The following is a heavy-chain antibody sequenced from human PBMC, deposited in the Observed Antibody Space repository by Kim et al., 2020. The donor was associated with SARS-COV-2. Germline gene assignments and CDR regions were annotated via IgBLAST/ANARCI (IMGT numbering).Heavy chain of an antibody. D-gene: IGHD3-16*02. J-gene: IGHJ4*02. CDR2: RT. Sequence: RTTSADSVKGRVTVSRPNSKDTLSLQLHSLRAEDTAVYYCAREGYSSEFDYWGQGTLVTVSS. V-gene: IGHV3-53*04. CDR3: AREGYSSEFDY.